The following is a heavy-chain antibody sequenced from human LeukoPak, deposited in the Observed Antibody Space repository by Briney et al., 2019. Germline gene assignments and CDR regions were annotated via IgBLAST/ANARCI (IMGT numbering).Heavy chain of an antibody. CDR3: AREYDLWGGYYNYYYYMDV. J-gene: IGHJ6*03. CDR2: ISAYNGNT. Sequence: ASVKVSCKASGYTFTSYGISWVRQAPGQGLEWMGWISAYNGNTNYAQKLQGRVTMTTDTSTSTAYMELRSLRSDDTAVYYCAREYDLWGGYYNYYYYMDVWGKGTTVTVSS. V-gene: IGHV1-18*01. CDR1: GYTFTSYG. D-gene: IGHD3-3*01.